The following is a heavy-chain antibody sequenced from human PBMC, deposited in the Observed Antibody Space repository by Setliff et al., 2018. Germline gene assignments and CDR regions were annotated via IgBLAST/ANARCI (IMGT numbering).Heavy chain of an antibody. V-gene: IGHV1-2*02. CDR3: ARDRNDNYESSGYYYAGDAAAGRKGVFEY. CDR1: GYIFAGYY. CDR2: INPNSGGA. J-gene: IGHJ4*02. D-gene: IGHD3-22*01. Sequence: ASVKVSCKASGYIFAGYYMHWVRQTPGQGLEWMGWINPNSGGANYAQKFQGRVTMTRDTSTSTVFMELSSLRSEDTAVYYCARDRNDNYESSGYYYAGDAAAGRKGVFEYWGQGSLVTVSS.